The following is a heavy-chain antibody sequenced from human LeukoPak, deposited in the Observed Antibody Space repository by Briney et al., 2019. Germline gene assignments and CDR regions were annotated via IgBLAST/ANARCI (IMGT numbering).Heavy chain of an antibody. D-gene: IGHD1-26*01. CDR2: INHSGST. Sequence: SETLSLTCAVYGGSFSGYYWSWIRQPPGKGLEWIGEINHSGSTNYNPSLKSRVTISVDTSKNQFSLKLSSVTAADTAVYYCARGLGAPFFDYWGQGTLVTVSS. J-gene: IGHJ4*02. CDR1: GGSFSGYY. V-gene: IGHV4-34*01. CDR3: ARGLGAPFFDY.